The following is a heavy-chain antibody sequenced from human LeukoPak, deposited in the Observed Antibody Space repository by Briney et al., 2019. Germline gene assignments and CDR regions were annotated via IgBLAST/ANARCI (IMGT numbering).Heavy chain of an antibody. CDR2: IKQDGSEK. Sequence: GGSLRLSCAASGFTSGTYWMSWVRQAPGKGLEWVANIKQDGSEKYYVDSVRDRFTISRDNAKNSLYLQMNSLRAEDTAVYYCARDRGSSGWYEFDYWGQGTLVTVSS. CDR1: GFTSGTYW. J-gene: IGHJ4*02. D-gene: IGHD6-19*01. V-gene: IGHV3-7*01. CDR3: ARDRGSSGWYEFDY.